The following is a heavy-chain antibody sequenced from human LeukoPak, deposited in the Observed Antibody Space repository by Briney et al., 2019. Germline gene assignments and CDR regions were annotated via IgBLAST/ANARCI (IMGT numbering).Heavy chain of an antibody. CDR1: GFTFSSYW. D-gene: IGHD2-2*01. CDR3: AKAYGYCSSTSCYTEGHWFDP. Sequence: PGGSLRLSCAASGFTFSSYWMSWVRQAPGKGLEWVSAISGSGGSTYYADSVKGRSTISRDNSKNTLYLQMNSLRAEDTAVYYCAKAYGYCSSTSCYTEGHWFDPWGQGTLVTVSS. CDR2: ISGSGGST. V-gene: IGHV3-23*01. J-gene: IGHJ5*02.